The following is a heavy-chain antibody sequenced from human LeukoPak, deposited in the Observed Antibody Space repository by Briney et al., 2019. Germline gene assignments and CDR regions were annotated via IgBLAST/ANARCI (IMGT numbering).Heavy chain of an antibody. D-gene: IGHD1-1*01. Sequence: KXXXXAXXXXYXXYGISWVRQAPXQGXEWMGWISGYNGNTNYAQKFQARVTMTTDTSTTTAYMELRSLRSDDTAVYYCARDGTPGTTFRFDPWGQGTLVIVSS. CDR2: ISGYNGNT. CDR3: ARDGTPGTTFRFDP. J-gene: IGHJ5*02. V-gene: IGHV1-18*01. CDR1: XXXYXXYG.